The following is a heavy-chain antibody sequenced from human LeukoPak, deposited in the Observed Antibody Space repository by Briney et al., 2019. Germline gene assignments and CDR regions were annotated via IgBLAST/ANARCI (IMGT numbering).Heavy chain of an antibody. CDR2: IYSGGST. CDR3: ARDTGTTYYYGSGSSDGMDV. V-gene: IGHV3-66*01. Sequence: PGGSLRLSCAASGFTVSSNYMSWVRQAPGKGLEWVSVIYSGGSTHYADSVKGRFTISRDNSKNTLYLQMNSLRAEDTAVYYCARDTGTTYYYGSGSSDGMDVWGQGTTVTVSS. D-gene: IGHD3-10*01. J-gene: IGHJ6*02. CDR1: GFTVSSNY.